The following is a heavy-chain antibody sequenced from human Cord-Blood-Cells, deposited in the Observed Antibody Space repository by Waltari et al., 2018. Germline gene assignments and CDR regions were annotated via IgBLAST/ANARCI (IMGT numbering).Heavy chain of an antibody. V-gene: IGHV1-2*04. Sequence: AEVKKPGASVQVSCKASGYTFTGYYMPWVRQAPGQGREWMGWINPNSGGTNYAQKFQGWVTMTRDTSISTAYMELSRLRSDDTAVYYCARDQETGYYDYWGQGTLVTVSS. CDR1: GYTFTGYY. CDR2: INPNSGGT. D-gene: IGHD3-9*01. J-gene: IGHJ4*02. CDR3: ARDQETGYYDY.